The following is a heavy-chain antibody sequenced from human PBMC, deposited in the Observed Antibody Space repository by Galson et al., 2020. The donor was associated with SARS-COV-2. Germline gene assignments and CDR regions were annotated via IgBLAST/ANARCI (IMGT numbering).Heavy chain of an antibody. D-gene: IGHD3-10*01. CDR1: GFTFSSYG. Sequence: GGSLRLSCAASGFTFSSYGMHWVRQAPGKGLEWVAFIRYDGSNKYYADSVKGRFTISRDNSKNTLYLQMNSLRAEDTAVYYCAKGPTYYYGSGSCYSPLLEYWGQGTLVTVSS. CDR2: IRYDGSNK. J-gene: IGHJ4*02. V-gene: IGHV3-30*02. CDR3: AKGPTYYYGSGSCYSPLLEY.